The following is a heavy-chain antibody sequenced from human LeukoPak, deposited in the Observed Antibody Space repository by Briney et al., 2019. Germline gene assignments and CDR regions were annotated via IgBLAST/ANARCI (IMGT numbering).Heavy chain of an antibody. V-gene: IGHV3-23*01. D-gene: IGHD6-13*01. J-gene: IGHJ4*02. CDR2: ISGSGGST. Sequence: PGGSLRLSCAASGFSFSNYGMSWVRLAPGQGLEWVSAISGSGGSTYYADSVKGRFTISRDNSKNTLYLQMNSLRAEDTAVYYCAKSGLLIAAAGTVDYWGQGTLVTVSS. CDR1: GFSFSNYG. CDR3: AKSGLLIAAAGTVDY.